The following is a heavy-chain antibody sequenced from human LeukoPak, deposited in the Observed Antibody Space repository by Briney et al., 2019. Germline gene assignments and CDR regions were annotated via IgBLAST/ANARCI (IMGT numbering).Heavy chain of an antibody. CDR3: AREHYFYHMDG. CDR2: VNQGGTEK. Sequence: GGSLRLSCAASGFTFTTYWMSWVRQAPGKGLEWVANVNQGGTEKYYVDSVKGRFTISRDNAENSLYLQMNSLRAEDTAVYYCAREHYFYHMDGWGEGTTVTVSS. V-gene: IGHV3-7*01. J-gene: IGHJ6*03. CDR1: GFTFTTYW.